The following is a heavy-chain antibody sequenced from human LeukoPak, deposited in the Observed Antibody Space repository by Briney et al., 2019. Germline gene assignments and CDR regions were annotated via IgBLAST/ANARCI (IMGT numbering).Heavy chain of an antibody. CDR1: GSTLSGSG. CDR2: IRYDGSNK. D-gene: IGHD3-3*01. Sequence: GGSLRLSCAASGSTLSGSGMHWVRQAPGKGLEWVTFIRYDGSNKYYTDSVKGRFTISRDNSKNTLYLQMDSLRAEDTAVYYCARDYDFWSGYYSPTRGYFGYWGQGTLVTVSS. CDR3: ARDYDFWSGYYSPTRGYFGY. V-gene: IGHV3-30*02. J-gene: IGHJ4*02.